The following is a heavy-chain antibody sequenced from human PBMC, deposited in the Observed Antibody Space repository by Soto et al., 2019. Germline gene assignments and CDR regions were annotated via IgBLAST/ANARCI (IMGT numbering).Heavy chain of an antibody. J-gene: IGHJ5*02. CDR2: IIPIFGTA. V-gene: IGHV1-69*01. CDR3: ARERVVGAAGQTVDP. CDR1: GGTFSSYA. D-gene: IGHD3-10*01. Sequence: QVQLVQSGAEVKKPGSSVKVSCKASGGTFSSYAISWVRQAPGQGLEWMGGIIPIFGTANYAQKFQGRVTITADESTSTADLELSSLRAEDTAVDYCARERVVGAAGQTVDPWGQGTLVTVAS.